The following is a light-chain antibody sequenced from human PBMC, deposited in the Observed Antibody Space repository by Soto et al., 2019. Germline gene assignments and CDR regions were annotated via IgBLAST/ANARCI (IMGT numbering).Light chain of an antibody. Sequence: EIVLTQSPATLSLSPGERATLSCMASQSVGGVLAWYQQRSGQTPRLLRSDASKRAPGIPARFSGSGSGTDLTLTISGLEPEDLAVHYCQHRTNWVGTFGRGTKVDI. J-gene: IGKJ3*01. CDR2: DAS. CDR3: QHRTNWVGT. CDR1: QSVGGV. V-gene: IGKV3-11*01.